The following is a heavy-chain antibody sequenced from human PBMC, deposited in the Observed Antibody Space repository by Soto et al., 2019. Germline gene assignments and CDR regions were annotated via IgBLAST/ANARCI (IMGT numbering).Heavy chain of an antibody. CDR2: INPSGGST. V-gene: IGHV1-46*01. CDR3: ARESVRIQLWADYYYGMDV. CDR1: GYTFTSYY. Sequence: ASVKVSCKASGYTFTSYYMHWVRQAPGQGLEWMGIINPSGGSTSYAQKFQGRVTMTRDTSTSTVYMELSSLRSEDTAVYYCARESVRIQLWADYYYGMDVWGQGTTVTVSS. J-gene: IGHJ6*02. D-gene: IGHD5-18*01.